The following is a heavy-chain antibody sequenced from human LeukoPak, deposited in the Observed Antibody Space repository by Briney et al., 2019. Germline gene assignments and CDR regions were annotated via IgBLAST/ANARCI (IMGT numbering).Heavy chain of an antibody. Sequence: SETLSLTCTVSSYSISSSSYYWGWIRQPPGKGLEWIGSIYNSGRTYCNPSLKSRVTISVDTSKNQFSLKLSSVTAADTAVYYCARLSPSGYDPYYYGMDVWGQGTTVTVSS. V-gene: IGHV4-39*07. J-gene: IGHJ6*02. CDR2: IYNSGRT. CDR1: SYSISSSSYY. D-gene: IGHD5-12*01. CDR3: ARLSPSGYDPYYYGMDV.